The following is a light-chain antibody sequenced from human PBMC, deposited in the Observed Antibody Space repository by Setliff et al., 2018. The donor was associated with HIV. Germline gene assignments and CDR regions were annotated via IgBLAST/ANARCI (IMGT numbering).Light chain of an antibody. CDR1: SSDVGGYSH. Sequence: LPQPASVSGSPGQSITISCTGTSSDVGGYSHVSWYQQHPGKAPKLIIYEVRNRPSGVSNRFSGSKSGNTAPLTISGLQTEDEADYYCSSYAITNTLPFGTGTKVTVL. CDR2: EVR. J-gene: IGLJ1*01. V-gene: IGLV2-14*01. CDR3: SSYAITNTLP.